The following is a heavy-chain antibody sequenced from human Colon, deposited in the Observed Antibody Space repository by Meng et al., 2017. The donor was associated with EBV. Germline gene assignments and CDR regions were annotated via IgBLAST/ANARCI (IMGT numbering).Heavy chain of an antibody. Sequence: QVQLQGPGPGLVKPSQTLSLTCTGSGGSISSGGYYWSWIRQHPGKGLEWIGYIHSSGSTYYNPSLRSRLTISVDTSKDQFSLKLSSVTAADTAVYYCARASYGSGSPLGESWFDPWGQGTLVTVSS. V-gene: IGHV4-31*03. J-gene: IGHJ5*02. D-gene: IGHD3-10*01. CDR1: GGSISSGGYY. CDR2: IHSSGST. CDR3: ARASYGSGSPLGESWFDP.